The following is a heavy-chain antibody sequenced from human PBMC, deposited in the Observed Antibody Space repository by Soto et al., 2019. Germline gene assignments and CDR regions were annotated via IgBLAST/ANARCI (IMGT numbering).Heavy chain of an antibody. V-gene: IGHV3-23*01. J-gene: IGHJ4*02. Sequence: EVQLLDSGGGLVQPGGSLRLSCAASGFTFSNYAMTWVRQGPGKGLEWVSGISGSGGRSYYADSVKGRFTISSDNSKSTLYLQMNSLRADDTAVYYCAKAYFVWSSEQPYYFDYWGQGTLVTVSS. CDR2: ISGSGGRS. CDR1: GFTFSNYA. CDR3: AKAYFVWSSEQPYYFDY. D-gene: IGHD3-16*01.